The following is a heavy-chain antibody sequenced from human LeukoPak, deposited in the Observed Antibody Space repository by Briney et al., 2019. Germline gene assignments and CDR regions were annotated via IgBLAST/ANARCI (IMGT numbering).Heavy chain of an antibody. Sequence: GGSLRLSCAASGFTFSSYAMHWVRQAPGKGLEWVAVISYDGSNKYYADSVKGRFTISRDNSKNTLYLQMNSLRAEDTAVYYCAKSLPGFGDMTSIVLAVGDTFDFWGQGTVVTVSS. V-gene: IGHV3-30-3*02. CDR1: GFTFSSYA. D-gene: IGHD3-22*01. CDR3: AKSLPGFGDMTSIVLAVGDTFDF. J-gene: IGHJ3*01. CDR2: ISYDGSNK.